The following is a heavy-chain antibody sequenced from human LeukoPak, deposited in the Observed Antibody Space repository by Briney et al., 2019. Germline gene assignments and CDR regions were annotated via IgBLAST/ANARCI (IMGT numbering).Heavy chain of an antibody. Sequence: GGSLRLSCAASGFSFSSYAMSWVRQAPGKGLEWVSGIGDSGESTYYADFVKGRFTISRDNSKNALYLQMNSLRAEDTAIYYCAKDPIAVAGTFDYWGQGTLVTVSS. CDR3: AKDPIAVAGTFDY. CDR2: IGDSGEST. V-gene: IGHV3-23*01. D-gene: IGHD6-19*01. CDR1: GFSFSSYA. J-gene: IGHJ4*02.